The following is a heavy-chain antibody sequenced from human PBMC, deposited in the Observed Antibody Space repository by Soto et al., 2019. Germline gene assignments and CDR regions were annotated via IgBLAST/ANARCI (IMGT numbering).Heavy chain of an antibody. CDR1: GFTVSSNY. CDR3: ARDKVDYYYYYGMDV. Sequence: GGSLRLSCAASGFTVSSNYMSWVRQAPGKGLEWVSVIYSGGSTYYADSVKGRFTISRDNSKNTLYLQMNSLRAEDTAVYYCARDKVDYYYYYGMDVWGQGTTVTVSS. D-gene: IGHD2-15*01. CDR2: IYSGGST. V-gene: IGHV3-53*01. J-gene: IGHJ6*02.